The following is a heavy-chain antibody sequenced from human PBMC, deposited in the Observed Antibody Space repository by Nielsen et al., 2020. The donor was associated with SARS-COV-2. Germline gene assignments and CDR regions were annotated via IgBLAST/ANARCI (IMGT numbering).Heavy chain of an antibody. CDR2: ISWNSGSI. Sequence: GGSLRLSCAASGFTFDDYAMHWVRQAPGKGLEWVSGISWNSGSIGYADSVKGRFTISRDNAKNSLYLQMNSLRAEDTAVYYCAREGAGTDYYYGMDVWGQGTTVTVSS. CDR1: GFTFDDYA. V-gene: IGHV3-9*01. D-gene: IGHD6-19*01. J-gene: IGHJ6*02. CDR3: AREGAGTDYYYGMDV.